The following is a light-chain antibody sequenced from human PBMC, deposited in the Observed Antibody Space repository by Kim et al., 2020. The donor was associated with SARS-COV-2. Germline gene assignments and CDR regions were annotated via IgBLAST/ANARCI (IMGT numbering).Light chain of an antibody. CDR3: KSWDRSAVV. Sequence: VPQGQTATVPGSGVKLGDYYVSWVKQKAGQSLIPVSYRDTKRHPGIPDRFSGSSSGNIATLTISGSQPMDEADYYCKSWDRSAVVLGGGTQLTV. J-gene: IGLJ2*01. V-gene: IGLV3-1*01. CDR1: KLGDYY. CDR2: RDT.